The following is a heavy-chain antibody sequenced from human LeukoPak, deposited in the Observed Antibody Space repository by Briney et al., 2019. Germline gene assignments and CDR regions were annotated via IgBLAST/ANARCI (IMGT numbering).Heavy chain of an antibody. CDR3: AITDESGVSIRTTVTKGVFEINWFDP. Sequence: GASVKVSCKASGYTFTSYDINWVRQAPGQGLEWMGGIIPIFGTANYAQKFQGRVTITADESTSTAYMELSSLRSEDTAVYYCAITDESGVSIRTTVTKGVFEINWFDPWGQGTLVTVSS. CDR2: IIPIFGTA. J-gene: IGHJ5*02. CDR1: GYTFTSYD. V-gene: IGHV1-69*13. D-gene: IGHD4-17*01.